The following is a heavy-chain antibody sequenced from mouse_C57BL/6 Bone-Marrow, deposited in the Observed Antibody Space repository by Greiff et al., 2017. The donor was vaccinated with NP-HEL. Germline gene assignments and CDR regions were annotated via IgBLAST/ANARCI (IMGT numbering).Heavy chain of an antibody. D-gene: IGHD1-1*01. V-gene: IGHV5-9-1*02. CDR2: ISSGGDYI. CDR3: THGSSYYAMDY. J-gene: IGHJ4*01. Sequence: EVKLMESGEGLVKPGGSLKLSCAASGFTFSSYAMSWVRQTPEKRLEWVAYISSGGDYIYYVDTVKGRFTISRDNARNTLYLQMSSLKSEDTAMYYCTHGSSYYAMDYWGQGTSVTVSS. CDR1: GFTFSSYA.